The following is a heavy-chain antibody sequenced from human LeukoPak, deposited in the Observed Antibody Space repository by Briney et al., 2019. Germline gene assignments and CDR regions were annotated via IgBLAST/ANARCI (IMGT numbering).Heavy chain of an antibody. Sequence: GASVKLSCTASGYTFTGYDMHWVRQAPGQGLEWMGWINTNSGGTNYAHSFQGRVTITRDTSISTAYMELSRLRSDDTAVYYCARGPAAGLGNWFDPWGQGTLITVSS. CDR1: GYTFTGYD. D-gene: IGHD6-13*01. CDR3: ARGPAAGLGNWFDP. CDR2: INTNSGGT. J-gene: IGHJ5*02. V-gene: IGHV1-2*02.